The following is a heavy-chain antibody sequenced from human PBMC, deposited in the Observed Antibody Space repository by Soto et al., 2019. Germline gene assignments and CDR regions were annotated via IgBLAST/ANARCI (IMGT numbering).Heavy chain of an antibody. CDR2: IYHSGSP. CDR1: CGSFSGYC. CDR3: ERASWSHHHFAP. J-gene: IGHJ5*02. D-gene: IGHD6-13*01. Sequence: SETLSLTRAVYCGSFSGYCCSWLRQPPGKGLEWIGDIYHSGSPNYCPSLKIRVSISVDTSKNQFALKVTSVTAADTAVYYCERASWSHHHFAPRGQGTLVTVSS. V-gene: IGHV4-34*01.